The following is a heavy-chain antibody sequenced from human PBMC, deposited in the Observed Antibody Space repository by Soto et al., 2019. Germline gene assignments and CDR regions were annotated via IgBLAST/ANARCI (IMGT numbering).Heavy chain of an antibody. J-gene: IGHJ4*02. Sequence: GGSLRLSCAASGYTFGSYAINWVRQAPGEGLQWVSAISGSGSNTYYADSVKGRFTISRDNSKNTVFLQMNSLRVEDTAIYYSARELLVRGVVITLDYWGQGALVTVSS. CDR3: ARELLVRGVVITLDY. CDR1: GYTFGSYA. CDR2: ISGSGSNT. V-gene: IGHV3-23*01. D-gene: IGHD3-10*02.